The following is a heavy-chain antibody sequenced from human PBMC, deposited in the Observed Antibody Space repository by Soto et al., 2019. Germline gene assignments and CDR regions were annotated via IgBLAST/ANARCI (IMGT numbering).Heavy chain of an antibody. CDR1: GYTFTSYA. CDR3: ARGTYYYGSGYLDY. CDR2: INAGNGNT. Sequence: QVQLVQSGAEVKKPGASVKVSCKASGYTFTSYAIHWVRQAPGQRLEWMGGINAGNGNTKCSQKLQGRVTITRDTSASTAYMELSSLRSEDTAVYYCARGTYYYGSGYLDYWGQGTLVTVSS. J-gene: IGHJ4*02. V-gene: IGHV1-3*01. D-gene: IGHD3-10*01.